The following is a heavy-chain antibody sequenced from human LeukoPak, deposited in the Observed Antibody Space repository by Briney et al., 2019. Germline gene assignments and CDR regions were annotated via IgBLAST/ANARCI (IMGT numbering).Heavy chain of an antibody. CDR1: GYTFTSYG. Sequence: GASVKVSCKASGYTFTSYGISWVRQAPGQGLEWMGWISAYNGNTNYAQKLQGRVTMTTDTSTSTAYMEVRSLRSDDTAVYYCARDNDYGDSILTFDYWSQGTLVTVSS. J-gene: IGHJ4*02. CDR2: ISAYNGNT. V-gene: IGHV1-18*01. D-gene: IGHD4-17*01. CDR3: ARDNDYGDSILTFDY.